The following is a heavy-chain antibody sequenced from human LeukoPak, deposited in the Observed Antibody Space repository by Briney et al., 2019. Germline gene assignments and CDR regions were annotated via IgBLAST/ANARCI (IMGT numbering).Heavy chain of an antibody. J-gene: IGHJ4*02. CDR2: IYPADSDT. Sequence: GESLKISCKVSGYSFTNSWIGWVRQMPGKGLEWMGIIYPADSDTRYSPSFQGQVTISADKSISTAYLQWSSLKASDTAIYYCARQPGVVIPYYFDYWGQGTLVTVSS. V-gene: IGHV5-51*01. CDR1: GYSFTNSW. CDR3: ARQPGVVIPYYFDY. D-gene: IGHD3-3*01.